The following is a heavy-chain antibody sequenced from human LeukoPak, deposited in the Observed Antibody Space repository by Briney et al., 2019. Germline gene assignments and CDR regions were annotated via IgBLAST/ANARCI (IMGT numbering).Heavy chain of an antibody. Sequence: ASVKVSCKASGYTFTSYDINWVRQATGQGLEWMGWMNPNSGNTGYAQKFQGRVTITRNTSISTAYMELSSLRSEDTAVYYCARAPLRFLEWYLNWFDPWGQGTLVTVSS. J-gene: IGHJ5*02. V-gene: IGHV1-8*03. D-gene: IGHD3-3*01. CDR1: GYTFTSYD. CDR3: ARAPLRFLEWYLNWFDP. CDR2: MNPNSGNT.